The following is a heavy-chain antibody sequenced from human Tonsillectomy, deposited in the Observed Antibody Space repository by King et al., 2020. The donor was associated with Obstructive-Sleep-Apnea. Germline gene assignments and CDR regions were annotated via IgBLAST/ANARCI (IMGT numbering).Heavy chain of an antibody. D-gene: IGHD3-22*01. V-gene: IGHV3-74*01. CDR2: INGDGSST. CDR3: ARVSYDNSGFYYGYWFDP. CDR1: GFTFSSYW. J-gene: IGHJ5*02. Sequence: VQLVESGGGLVQPGGSLRLSCAASGFTFSSYWMYWVRQAPGKGLVWVSRINGDGSSTTYADSVKGRFTISRDNAKNTPYLQMNSLRAADTAVYYCARVSYDNSGFYYGYWFDPWGQGTLVTVSS.